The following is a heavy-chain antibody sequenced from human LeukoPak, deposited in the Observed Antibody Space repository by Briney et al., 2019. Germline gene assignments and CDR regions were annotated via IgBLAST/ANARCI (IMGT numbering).Heavy chain of an antibody. CDR2: IYYSGST. CDR1: GGSMSSSSYY. V-gene: IGHV4-39*01. D-gene: IGHD6-19*01. Sequence: SETLSLTCTVSGGSMSSSSYYWGWIRQPPGKGLEWIGSIYYSGSTYYNPSLKSRVTISVGTSENQFSLKLSSVTAADTAVYYCAYSSGWANYYFDLWGRGTLVTVSS. J-gene: IGHJ2*01. CDR3: AYSSGWANYYFDL.